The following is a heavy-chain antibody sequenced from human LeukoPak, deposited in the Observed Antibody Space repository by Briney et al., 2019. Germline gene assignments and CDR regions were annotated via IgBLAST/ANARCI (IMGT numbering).Heavy chain of an antibody. Sequence: SGTLSLTCTVSGGSISPYFWSWIRQPPGKGLEWIGYIYYRGSTNYNPSLKSRVTISLDTSKDQFSLKLSSVTAADTAVYYCAREGVVKGYLDYWGQGTLVTVSS. V-gene: IGHV4-59*01. D-gene: IGHD3-3*01. CDR1: GGSISPYF. J-gene: IGHJ4*02. CDR3: AREGVVKGYLDY. CDR2: IYYRGST.